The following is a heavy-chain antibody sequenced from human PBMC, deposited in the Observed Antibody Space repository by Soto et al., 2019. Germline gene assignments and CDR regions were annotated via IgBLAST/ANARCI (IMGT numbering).Heavy chain of an antibody. J-gene: IGHJ5*02. CDR1: GFTFSSYA. CDR2: ISSNGGST. CDR3: ARSPSGDIVVVPAALNWFDP. Sequence: GGSLRLSCAASGFTFSSYAMHWVRQAPGKGLEYVSAISSNGGSTYYANSVKGRFTISRDNSKNTLYLQMGSLRAEDMAVYYCARSPSGDIVVVPAALNWFDPWGQGTLVTVSS. V-gene: IGHV3-64*01. D-gene: IGHD2-2*01.